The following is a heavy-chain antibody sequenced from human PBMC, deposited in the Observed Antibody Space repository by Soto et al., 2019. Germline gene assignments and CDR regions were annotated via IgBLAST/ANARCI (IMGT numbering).Heavy chain of an antibody. Sequence: QVQLVQSGAEVKKPGASVKVSCKASGYTFSSIGISWVRQAPGQGLEWMGWISPYKGNTHYAQGLQDRVTMTTDTSTSTSYMELRSLRSDDTAVYYCARDFDASGSYYTDYWGQGTPVTVAS. V-gene: IGHV1-18*01. J-gene: IGHJ4*02. CDR2: ISPYKGNT. CDR1: GYTFSSIG. D-gene: IGHD3-10*01. CDR3: ARDFDASGSYYTDY.